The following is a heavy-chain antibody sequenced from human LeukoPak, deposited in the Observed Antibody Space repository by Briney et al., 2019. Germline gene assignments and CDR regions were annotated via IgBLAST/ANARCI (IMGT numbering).Heavy chain of an antibody. CDR1: GYTFTGYY. V-gene: IGHV1-2*02. J-gene: IGHJ5*02. D-gene: IGHD4-17*01. CDR2: INPNSGGT. Sequence: ASVKVSCKASGYTFTGYYMHWVRQAPGQGLEWMGWINPNSGGTNYAQKFQGRVTMTRDTSISTAYMELSRLRSDDTAVYYCATIATTVTGRYRYNWFDPWGQGTLVTVSS. CDR3: ATIATTVTGRYRYNWFDP.